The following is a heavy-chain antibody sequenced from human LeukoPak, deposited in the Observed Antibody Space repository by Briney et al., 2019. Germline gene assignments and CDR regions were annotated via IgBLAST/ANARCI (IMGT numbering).Heavy chain of an antibody. Sequence: SETLSLTCTVSGGSISSYYWGWVRQPPGKGLEWIGNIFYSGSTYYSPSLKSRVTISLDTSRNQFSLKLNSVTAADTAVYYCAKSNGYGLVDVWGQGTMVTVSS. CDR3: AKSNGYGLVDV. V-gene: IGHV4-39*07. CDR1: GGSISSYY. J-gene: IGHJ3*01. CDR2: IFYSGST. D-gene: IGHD3-10*01.